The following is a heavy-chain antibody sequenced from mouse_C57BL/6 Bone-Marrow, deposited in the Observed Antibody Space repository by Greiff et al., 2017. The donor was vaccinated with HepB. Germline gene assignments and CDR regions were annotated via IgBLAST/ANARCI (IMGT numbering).Heavy chain of an antibody. CDR1: GYAFSSSW. CDR3: ARRIYYDYDEGENYFDY. D-gene: IGHD2-4*01. V-gene: IGHV1-82*01. CDR2: IYPGDGDT. J-gene: IGHJ2*01. Sequence: QVQLQQSGPELVKPGASVKISCKASGYAFSSSWMNWVKQRPGKGLEWIGRIYPGDGDTNYNGKFKGKATLTADKSSSTAYMQLSSLTSEDSAVYYFARRIYYDYDEGENYFDYWGQGTTLTVSS.